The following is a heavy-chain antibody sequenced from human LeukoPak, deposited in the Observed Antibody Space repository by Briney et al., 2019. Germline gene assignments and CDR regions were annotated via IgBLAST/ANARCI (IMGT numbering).Heavy chain of an antibody. V-gene: IGHV3-9*01. CDR2: ISWNSGSI. CDR3: ARTYDFGRGPPGDAFDN. CDR1: GFTFDDYA. D-gene: IGHD3-3*01. Sequence: GGSLRLSCAASGFTFDDYAMHWVRQAPGKGLEWVSGISWNSGSIGYADSVKGRFTISRDDARESVFLQMDGLRVDDTAVYYCARTYDFGRGPPGDAFDNWGPGTWVIVSS. J-gene: IGHJ3*02.